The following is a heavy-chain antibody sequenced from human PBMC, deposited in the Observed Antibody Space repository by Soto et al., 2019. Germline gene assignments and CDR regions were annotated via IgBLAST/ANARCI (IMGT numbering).Heavy chain of an antibody. V-gene: IGHV4-34*01. Sequence: SETLSLTCAVYGGSFSGYYWSWIRQPPGKGLEWIGEINHSGSTNYNPSLKSRVTISVDTSKNQFSLKLSSVTAADTAVYYCARGRIAAAGIYYYYYYGMDVWGQGTTVTAP. CDR2: INHSGST. CDR3: ARGRIAAAGIYYYYYYGMDV. J-gene: IGHJ6*02. D-gene: IGHD6-13*01. CDR1: GGSFSGYY.